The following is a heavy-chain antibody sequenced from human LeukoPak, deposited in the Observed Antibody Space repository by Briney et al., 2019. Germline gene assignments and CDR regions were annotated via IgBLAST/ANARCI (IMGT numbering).Heavy chain of an antibody. D-gene: IGHD6-19*01. CDR3: ARDSSGGYDAFDI. V-gene: IGHV1-46*01. Sequence: ASVKVSCKASGYTFTSYYMHWVLQAPGQGLEWMVIINPSGGSTSYAQKFQGRVTMTRDTSTSTVYMELSSLRSEDTAVYYCARDSSGGYDAFDIWGQGTMVTVSS. CDR1: GYTFTSYY. J-gene: IGHJ3*02. CDR2: INPSGGST.